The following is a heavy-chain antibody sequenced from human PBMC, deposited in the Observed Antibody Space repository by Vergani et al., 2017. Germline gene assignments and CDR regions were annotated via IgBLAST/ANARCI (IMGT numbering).Heavy chain of an antibody. CDR3: ARATCSGGSCYRGFKY. J-gene: IGHJ4*02. CDR2: IIPSLATT. Sequence: QVQLVQSGAEVKKPGSSVKVSCKASGGTFSSYALNWVRQAPGQGLEWMGSIIPSLATTIYAQKFQVRVTITADESTSTAYMELSSLKCEDTAVFYCARATCSGGSCYRGFKYWGQGSLITVSS. D-gene: IGHD2-15*01. V-gene: IGHV1-69*11. CDR1: GGTFSSYA.